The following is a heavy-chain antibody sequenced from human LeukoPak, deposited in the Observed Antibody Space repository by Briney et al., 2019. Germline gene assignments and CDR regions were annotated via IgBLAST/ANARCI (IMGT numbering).Heavy chain of an antibody. D-gene: IGHD2-15*01. CDR3: ARVSGGSRKYYFDY. V-gene: IGHV1-3*01. CDR1: GYTFTSYA. Sequence: ASVKVSCKASGYTFTSYAMHWVRQAPGQRLEWMGWINAGNGNTKYSQKFQGGVTITRDTSASTAYMELSSLRSEDTAVYYCARVSGGSRKYYFDYWGQGTLVTVSS. CDR2: INAGNGNT. J-gene: IGHJ4*02.